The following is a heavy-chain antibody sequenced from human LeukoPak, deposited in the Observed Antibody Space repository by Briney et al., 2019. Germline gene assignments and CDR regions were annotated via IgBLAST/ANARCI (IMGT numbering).Heavy chain of an antibody. Sequence: EASVKVSCKASGYTFTGYYFHWVRQAPGQGLEWMGWINPNSGGSNYAQKFRGRVTMTRVTSISTAYMELSRLRSDDTAVYYCARGVTLYYYYMDVWGKGTTVTVSS. CDR2: INPNSGGS. J-gene: IGHJ6*03. CDR1: GYTFTGYY. CDR3: ARGVTLYYYYMDV. V-gene: IGHV1-2*02. D-gene: IGHD5/OR15-5a*01.